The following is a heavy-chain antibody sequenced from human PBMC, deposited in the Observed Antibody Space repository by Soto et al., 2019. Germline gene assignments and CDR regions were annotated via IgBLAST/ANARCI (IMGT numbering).Heavy chain of an antibody. D-gene: IGHD3-10*01. J-gene: IGHJ4*02. CDR3: ARGQYGSPFY. CDR1: GGSISSSSYY. Sequence: SETLSLTCTVSGGSISSSSYYWGWIRQPPGKGLEWIGSIFYSGSTYYNPSLKSRVTISVDTSKNQFSLKLSSVTAADTAVYYCARGQYGSPFYWGQGTLVTVSS. CDR2: IFYSGST. V-gene: IGHV4-39*01.